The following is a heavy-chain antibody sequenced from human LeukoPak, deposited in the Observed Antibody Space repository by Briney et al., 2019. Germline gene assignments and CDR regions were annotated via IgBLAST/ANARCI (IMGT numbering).Heavy chain of an antibody. J-gene: IGHJ4*02. CDR2: ISTSSSYI. Sequence: GGSLRLSCAASGFTFSTYSMNWDRQAPGKVLEWVSFISTSSSYIYYADSVKGRFTISRDNSKNSLYLQMNSLRAEDTAVYYCARVEASGYDYGAFDYWGQGTLVTVSS. CDR1: GFTFSTYS. V-gene: IGHV3-21*01. CDR3: ARVEASGYDYGAFDY. D-gene: IGHD5-12*01.